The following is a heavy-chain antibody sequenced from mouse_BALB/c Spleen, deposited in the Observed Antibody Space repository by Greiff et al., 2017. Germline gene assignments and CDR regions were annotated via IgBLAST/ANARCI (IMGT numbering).Heavy chain of an antibody. J-gene: IGHJ3*01. Sequence: EVKLVESGGGLVQPGGSRKLSCAASGFTFSSFGMHWVRQAPEKGLEWVAYISSGSSTIYYADTVKGRFTISRDNPKNTLFLQMTSLRSEDTAMYYCARDYYGPYWGQGTLVTVSA. V-gene: IGHV5-17*02. CDR2: ISSGSSTI. CDR3: ARDYYGPY. CDR1: GFTFSSFG. D-gene: IGHD1-1*01.